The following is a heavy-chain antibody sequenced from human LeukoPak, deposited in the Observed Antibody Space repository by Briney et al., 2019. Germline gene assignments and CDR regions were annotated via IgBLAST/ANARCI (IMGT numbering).Heavy chain of an antibody. J-gene: IGHJ4*02. CDR1: GFTFSTYA. V-gene: IGHV3-64*01. CDR3: ARDTIFGVVSL. CDR2: MGGNGDST. Sequence: PGGSLRPSCAASGFTFSTYAMQWVRQAPDKRLEYVSGMGGNGDSTHYANSAKGRFTMSRDNSRNTLYLQMNSLRAEDTAVYYCARDTIFGVVSLWGQGTLVTVSS. D-gene: IGHD3-3*01.